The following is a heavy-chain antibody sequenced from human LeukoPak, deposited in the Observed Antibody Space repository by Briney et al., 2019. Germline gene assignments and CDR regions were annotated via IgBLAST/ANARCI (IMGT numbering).Heavy chain of an antibody. D-gene: IGHD1-26*01. CDR1: GFTFTSSA. CDR2: IVVGSGNT. J-gene: IGHJ4*02. V-gene: IGHV1-58*01. CDR3: ARLPSFREPTEFDY. Sequence: SVKVSCKASGFTFTSSAVQWVRQARGQRLEWIGWIVVGSGNTNYAQKFQERVTITRDMSTSTAYMEVSSLRSEDTAVYYCARLPSFREPTEFDYWGQGTLVTVSS.